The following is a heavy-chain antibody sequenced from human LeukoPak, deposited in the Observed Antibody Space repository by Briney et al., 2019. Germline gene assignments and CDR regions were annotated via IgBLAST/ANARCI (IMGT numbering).Heavy chain of an antibody. CDR2: INQDGSKE. V-gene: IGHV3-7*01. CDR3: VRDGGVSGYDLLDY. Sequence: GGSLRLSCAASGFTFSSYAMSWVRQAPGKGLEWVAHINQDGSKEHYMDSVKARFTISRDNAKNSLSLQMNSLRAEDTAVYYCVRDGGVSGYDLLDYWGQGTVVTVSS. CDR1: GFTFSSYA. D-gene: IGHD5-12*01. J-gene: IGHJ4*02.